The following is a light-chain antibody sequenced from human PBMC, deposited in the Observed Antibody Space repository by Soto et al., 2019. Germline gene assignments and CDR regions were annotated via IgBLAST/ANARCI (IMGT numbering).Light chain of an antibody. J-gene: IGKJ1*01. Sequence: DIQMTQSPSSLSASVGDRVTITCRASQDISTYLAWYQQKPGKVPKLLIYAASTLQSGVPSRFSGSGSGTDFTRTISSLQPEDVATYYCQKYDSAPWTFGQGTKVEIK. CDR3: QKYDSAPWT. CDR2: AAS. V-gene: IGKV1-27*01. CDR1: QDISTY.